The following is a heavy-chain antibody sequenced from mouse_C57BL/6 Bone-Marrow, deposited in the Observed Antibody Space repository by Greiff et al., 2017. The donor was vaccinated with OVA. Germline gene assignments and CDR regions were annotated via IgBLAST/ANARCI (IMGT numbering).Heavy chain of an antibody. D-gene: IGHD1-1*01. CDR3: ARYPYYYGISFNYFDY. CDR1: GYTFTSHW. J-gene: IGHJ2*01. CDR2: IFPGSGST. Sequence: QVQLQQSGPELVRPGASVKISCKAPGYTFTSHWMQWVRQRPGQGLEWIGEIFPGSGSTYYNEKFKGKATLTVDTSSSTAYMQLSSLTSEDSAVYFCARYPYYYGISFNYFDYWGQGTTLTVSS. V-gene: IGHV1-56*01.